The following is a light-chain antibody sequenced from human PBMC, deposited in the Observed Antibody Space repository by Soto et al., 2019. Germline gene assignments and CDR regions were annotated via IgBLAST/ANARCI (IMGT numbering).Light chain of an antibody. CDR2: DAS. CDR3: QQYGSA. V-gene: IGKV3-20*01. J-gene: IGKJ4*01. Sequence: VLTQSPGTLSLSPGERATLSCRASQTVRNNYLAWYQQKPGQAPRLLIYDASSRATGIPDRFSGGGSGTDFTLTISRLEPEDFAVYYCQQYGSAFGGGTKVDIK. CDR1: QTVRNNY.